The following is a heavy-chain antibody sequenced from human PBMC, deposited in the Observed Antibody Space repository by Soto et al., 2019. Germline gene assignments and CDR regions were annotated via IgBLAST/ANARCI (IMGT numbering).Heavy chain of an antibody. CDR1: GYTFTNYW. CDR2: IYPGDSDT. CDR3: AASIFYYGMDV. V-gene: IGHV5-51*01. J-gene: IGHJ6*02. Sequence: GESLKISCKGSGYTFTNYWIGWVRKMPGKGLEWMGIIYPGDSDTKYNPSFQGQVTISADKSITTTYLQWSSLKASDTAIYYCAASIFYYGMDVWGQGTTVTVSS.